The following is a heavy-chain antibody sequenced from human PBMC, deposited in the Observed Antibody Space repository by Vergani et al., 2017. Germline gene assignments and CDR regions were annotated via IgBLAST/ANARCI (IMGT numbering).Heavy chain of an antibody. CDR3: AKDIGGGYCSSTSCYGTGFDAFDI. V-gene: IGHV3-15*01. CDR1: GFTFSNAW. J-gene: IGHJ3*02. Sequence: EVQLVESGGGLVKPGGSLRLSCAASGFTFSNAWMSWVRQAPGKGLEWVGRIKSKTDGGTTDYAAPVKGRFTISRDDSKNTLYLQMNSLKTEDTAVYYCAKDIGGGYCSSTSCYGTGFDAFDIWGQGTMVTVSS. D-gene: IGHD2-2*01. CDR2: IKSKTDGGTT.